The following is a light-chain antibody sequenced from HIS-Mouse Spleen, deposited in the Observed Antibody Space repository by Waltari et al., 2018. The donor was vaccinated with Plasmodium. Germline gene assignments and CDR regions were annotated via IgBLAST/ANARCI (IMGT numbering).Light chain of an antibody. V-gene: IGLV2-14*03. CDR1: SSDVGGYNY. CDR2: DVS. J-gene: IGLJ3*02. Sequence: QSALTQPASVSGSPGQSITISCTGTSSDVGGYNYVSWYQQHPGKAPKLMIYDVSNWPSGGSNRFSGSKSGNTASLTISGLQAEDEADYYCSSYTSSSTRVFGGGTKLTVL. CDR3: SSYTSSSTRV.